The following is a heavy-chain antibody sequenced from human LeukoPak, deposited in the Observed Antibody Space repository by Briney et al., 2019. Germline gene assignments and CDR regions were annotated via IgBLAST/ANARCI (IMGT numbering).Heavy chain of an antibody. J-gene: IGHJ4*02. D-gene: IGHD2-2*02. CDR1: GFTFSSYS. CDR3: ARDRGYCSSTSCYTEIDY. Sequence: KAAGSLRLSCAASGFTFSSYSMNWVRQAPGKGLEWDSSISSSSYIYYADSVKGRFTISRDNAKNSRYPQMNSLRAEHTAVYYCARDRGYCSSTSCYTEIDYWGQGTLVTVSS. V-gene: IGHV3-21*01. CDR2: ISSSSYI.